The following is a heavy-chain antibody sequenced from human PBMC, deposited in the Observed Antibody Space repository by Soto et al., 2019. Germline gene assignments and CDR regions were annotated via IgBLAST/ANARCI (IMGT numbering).Heavy chain of an antibody. J-gene: IGHJ4*02. D-gene: IGHD2-2*01. CDR2: ISAYNGNT. V-gene: IGHV1-18*01. Sequence: QVQLVQSGAEVKKPGASVKVSCKASGYTFTSHGICWMRQAPGQGLEWMGWISAYNGNTNYARNLQGRVTMTTDTSTSTAYMELWSLRSDDTAVYYCARELDQLHALDYWGQGTLVTVSS. CDR1: GYTFTSHG. CDR3: ARELDQLHALDY.